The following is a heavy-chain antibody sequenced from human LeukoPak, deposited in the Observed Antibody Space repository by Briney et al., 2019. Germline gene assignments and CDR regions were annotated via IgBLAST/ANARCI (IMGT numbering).Heavy chain of an antibody. CDR3: ARGYSSSWYSEATIGDY. CDR1: GYTFTSYS. Sequence: ASLKVSCKASGYTFTSYSISWVRQAPGQGLEWMGWISAYNGNTNYAQKLQGRVTMTTDTSTSTAYMELRSLRSDDTAVYYCARGYSSSWYSEATIGDYWGQGTLVTVSS. CDR2: ISAYNGNT. V-gene: IGHV1-18*01. J-gene: IGHJ4*02. D-gene: IGHD6-13*01.